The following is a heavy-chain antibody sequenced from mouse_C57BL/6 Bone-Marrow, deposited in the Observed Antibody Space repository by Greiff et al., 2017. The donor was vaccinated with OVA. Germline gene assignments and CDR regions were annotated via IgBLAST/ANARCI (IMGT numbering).Heavy chain of an antibody. CDR3: TTSDGYYVYYCDY. CDR1: GFNIKDDY. V-gene: IGHV14-4*01. CDR2: IDPENGDT. Sequence: VQLQQSGAELVRPGASVKLSCTASGFNIKDDYMHWVKQRPEQGLEWIGWIDPENGDTEYASKFQGKATITADTSSNTAYLQLSSLTSEDTAVYYCTTSDGYYVYYCDYWGQGTTLTVSS. D-gene: IGHD2-3*01. J-gene: IGHJ2*01.